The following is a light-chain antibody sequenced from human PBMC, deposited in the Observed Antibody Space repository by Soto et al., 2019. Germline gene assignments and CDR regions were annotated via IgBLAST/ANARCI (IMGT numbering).Light chain of an antibody. J-gene: IGKJ1*01. CDR3: QQYGSSPGT. Sequence: DIQRTQAPSSLSGSVGERVTITCRASQTISSWVAWYQQKRGKAPKLLIYKASTLNSGVPSRFSGSGSGTDFTLTISRLESEDFAVYYCQQYGSSPGTFGQGTKVDIK. CDR2: KAS. V-gene: IGKV1-5*03. CDR1: QTISSW.